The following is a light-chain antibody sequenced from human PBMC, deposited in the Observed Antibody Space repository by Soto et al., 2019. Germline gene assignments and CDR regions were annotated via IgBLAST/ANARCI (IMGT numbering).Light chain of an antibody. CDR2: GAS. CDR1: QNVRSN. CDR3: QQYNNWPKT. V-gene: IGKV3-15*01. J-gene: IGKJ1*01. Sequence: IVMTQSPATLSVSPGERATLSCRASQNVRSNLAWYQQKPGQAPRLLIYGASTRATGIPARFSGRGSGTEFILTISSLQSEDFEVYYCQQYNNWPKTFGQGTKVDIK.